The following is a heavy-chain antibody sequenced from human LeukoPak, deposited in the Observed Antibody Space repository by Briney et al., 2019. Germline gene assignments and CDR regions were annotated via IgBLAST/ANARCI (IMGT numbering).Heavy chain of an antibody. CDR1: GYTFTSYY. J-gene: IGHJ4*02. CDR2: INPSGGST. D-gene: IGHD3-22*01. V-gene: IGHV1-46*01. Sequence: ASVTVSCKGSGYTFTSYYMHWVRQAPGQGLEWMGIINPSGGSTSYAQKFQGRVTMTRDTSTSTVYMELSSLRSEDTAVYYCARDRYYYDSSGYQPFDYWGQGTLVTVSS. CDR3: ARDRYYYDSSGYQPFDY.